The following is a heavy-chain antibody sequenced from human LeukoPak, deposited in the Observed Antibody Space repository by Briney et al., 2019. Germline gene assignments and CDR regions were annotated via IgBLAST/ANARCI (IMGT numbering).Heavy chain of an antibody. CDR3: ARDGYYDSSGYSCFDY. CDR2: INVGNGNT. D-gene: IGHD3-22*01. J-gene: IGHJ4*02. Sequence: ASVKVSCKASGYTYTSYAMHWVRQAPGQRLEWMGWINVGNGNTEYSQKFQGRVTITRDTSASTAYMELSSLRSEDTAVYYCARDGYYDSSGYSCFDYWGQGTLVTVSS. CDR1: GYTYTSYA. V-gene: IGHV1-3*01.